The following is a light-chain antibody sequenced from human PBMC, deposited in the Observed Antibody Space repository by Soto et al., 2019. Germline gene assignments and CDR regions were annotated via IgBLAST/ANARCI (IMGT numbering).Light chain of an antibody. CDR3: QQYNNWPFT. CDR1: QSVNSH. CDR2: GAS. Sequence: EIVMTQSPATLSVSPGERATLSCRAGQSVNSHLAWYQQKPGQAPRLLIYGASTRATGIPARFSGSGSGTEFTLTISSLQSEDFAVYYCQQYNNWPFTFGHG. J-gene: IGKJ3*01. V-gene: IGKV3-15*01.